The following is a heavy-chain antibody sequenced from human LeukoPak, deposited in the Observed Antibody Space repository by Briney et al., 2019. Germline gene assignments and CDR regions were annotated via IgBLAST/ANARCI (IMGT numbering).Heavy chain of an antibody. CDR2: INPNSGGT. Sequence: ASVKVSCKASGYTFTSYDINWVRQAPGQGLEWMGWINPNSGGTNYAQKFQGRVTMTRDTSISTAYMELSRLRSDDTAVYYCARVPDDAFDIWGQGTMVTVSS. V-gene: IGHV1-2*02. J-gene: IGHJ3*02. CDR1: GYTFTSYD. CDR3: ARVPDDAFDI.